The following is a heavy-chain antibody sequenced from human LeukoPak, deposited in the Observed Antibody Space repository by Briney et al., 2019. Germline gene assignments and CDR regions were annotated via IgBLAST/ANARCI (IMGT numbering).Heavy chain of an antibody. CDR1: GYTFTSYY. D-gene: IGHD3-3*01. V-gene: IGHV1-46*01. CDR3: ARDPHLLDPKFDY. J-gene: IGHJ4*02. Sequence: WASVQVSCQASGYTFTSYYMHWVRQAPGQGLEWMGIINPSGGSTSYAQKFQGRVTMTRDTSTSTVYMELSSLRSEDTAVYYCARDPHLLDPKFDYWGQGTLVTVSS. CDR2: INPSGGST.